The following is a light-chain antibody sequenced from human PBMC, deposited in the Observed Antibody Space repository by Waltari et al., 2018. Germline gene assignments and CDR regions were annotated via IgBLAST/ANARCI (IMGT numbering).Light chain of an antibody. CDR1: SLRSYY. CDR2: DKN. J-gene: IGLJ3*02. V-gene: IGLV3-19*01. CDR3: HSRDASGVGGT. Sequence: TQDPAVSVAMGQTVRITCQGDSLRSYYASWYRQRPGQAPILVMYDKNNRPSGVPDRCSGSSSDNTASLTITGAQAEDEAYYYCHSRDASGVGGTFGGGTKLTVL.